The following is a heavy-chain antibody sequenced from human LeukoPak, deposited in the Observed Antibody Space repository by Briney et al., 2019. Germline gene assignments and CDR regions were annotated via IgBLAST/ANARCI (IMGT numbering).Heavy chain of an antibody. Sequence: SETLSLTCTVSGGSISSGSYYWSWIRQPAGKGLEWIGRIYTSESTNYNPSLKSRVTISVDTSKNQFSLKLSSVTAADTAVYYCARPSDYADFQDWGQGTLVTVSS. D-gene: IGHD4-17*01. CDR2: IYTSEST. J-gene: IGHJ1*01. CDR3: ARPSDYADFQD. V-gene: IGHV4-61*02. CDR1: GGSISSGSYY.